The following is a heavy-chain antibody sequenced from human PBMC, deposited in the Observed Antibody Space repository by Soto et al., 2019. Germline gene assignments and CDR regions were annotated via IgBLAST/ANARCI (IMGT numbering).Heavy chain of an antibody. J-gene: IGHJ5*02. D-gene: IGHD2-2*02. Sequence: SETLSLTCTVSGGSISSGGYYWSWIRQHPGKGLEWIGYIYYSGSTYYNPSLKSRVTISVDTSKNQFSLKLSSVTAADTAVYYCARENIVVVPAAIRNWFDPWGQGTLVTV. CDR1: GGSISSGGYY. CDR3: ARENIVVVPAAIRNWFDP. V-gene: IGHV4-31*03. CDR2: IYYSGST.